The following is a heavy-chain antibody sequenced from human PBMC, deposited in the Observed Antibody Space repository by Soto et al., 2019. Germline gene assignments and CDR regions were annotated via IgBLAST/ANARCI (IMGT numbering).Heavy chain of an antibody. J-gene: IGHJ6*02. CDR3: AREGGYCSSTSCQTFYYYYGMDV. Sequence: GPSVKVSCKASGYTFTGYYMHWVRQAPGQGLEWMGWINPNSGGTNYAQKFQGRVTMTRDTSISTAYMELSRLRSDDTAVYYCAREGGYCSSTSCQTFYYYYGMDVWGQGTTVTVSS. CDR2: INPNSGGT. V-gene: IGHV1-2*02. CDR1: GYTFTGYY. D-gene: IGHD2-2*01.